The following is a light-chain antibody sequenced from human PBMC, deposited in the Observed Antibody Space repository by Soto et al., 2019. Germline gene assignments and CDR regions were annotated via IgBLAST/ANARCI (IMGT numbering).Light chain of an antibody. CDR2: DAS. Sequence: EIVMTQSPGTLSVSPMEISTLSFMASQNIRSNLAWYQQKPGQAPRLLIFDASTRATGIPDRFSGSGSGTDFTLTISRLEPEDFAVYYCRQYRSSTITFGQGTRLEIK. J-gene: IGKJ5*01. CDR3: RQYRSSTIT. CDR1: QNIRSN. V-gene: IGKV3-20*01.